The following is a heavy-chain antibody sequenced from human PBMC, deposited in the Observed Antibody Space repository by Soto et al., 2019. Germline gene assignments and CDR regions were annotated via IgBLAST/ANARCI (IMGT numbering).Heavy chain of an antibody. V-gene: IGHV5-10-1*01. CDR3: ARINSGSYYGNDY. J-gene: IGHJ4*02. D-gene: IGHD1-26*01. Sequence: GESLKISCNGSGYSFTSYWISWVRQMPGKGLEWMGRIDPSASYTNYSPSFQGHVTISADKSISTAYLQWSSLKASDTAMYYCARINSGSYYGNDYWGQGTLVTVYS. CDR2: IDPSASYT. CDR1: GYSFTSYW.